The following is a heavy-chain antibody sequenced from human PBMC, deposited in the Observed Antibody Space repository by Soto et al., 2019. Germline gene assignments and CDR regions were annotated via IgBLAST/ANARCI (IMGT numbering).Heavy chain of an antibody. CDR3: AQGFDGDYRTGADY. D-gene: IGHD4-17*01. CDR2: ISWNSGSI. CDR1: GFTFDDYA. Sequence: EVQLVESGGGLVQPGRSLSLSCAASGFTFDDYAMHWVRQAPGKGLEWVSGISWNSGSIGYADSVTGRFTISRDNAKNSLYLQMNSLRAEDTALYYCAQGFDGDYRTGADYWGQGTLVTVSS. J-gene: IGHJ4*02. V-gene: IGHV3-9*01.